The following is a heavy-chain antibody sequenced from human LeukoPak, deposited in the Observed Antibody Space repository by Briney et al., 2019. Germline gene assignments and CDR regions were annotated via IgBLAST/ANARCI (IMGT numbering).Heavy chain of an antibody. D-gene: IGHD3-22*01. CDR3: TKEFDSSAYYGSFDY. Sequence: GGSLRLSCAASGFTFSSYGMHWVRQAPGKGLEWVAVIRYDGSNKYYADSVKGRFTISRDNYKNTLYLQMNSLRAEDTAVYYCTKEFDSSAYYGSFDYWGQGTLVTVSS. CDR2: IRYDGSNK. CDR1: GFTFSSYG. J-gene: IGHJ4*02. V-gene: IGHV3-30*02.